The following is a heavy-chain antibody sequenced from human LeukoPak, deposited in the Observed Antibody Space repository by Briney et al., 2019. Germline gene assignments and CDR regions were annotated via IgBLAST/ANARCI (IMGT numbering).Heavy chain of an antibody. CDR2: ISGSGGST. D-gene: IGHD6-19*01. V-gene: IGHV3-23*01. J-gene: IGHJ4*02. CDR1: GFTFSSYA. CDR3: ANPSGSSVAGSFDY. Sequence: TGGSLRLSCAASGFTFSSYAMSWVRQAPGKGLEWVSAISGSGGSTYYADSVKGRFTISRDNSKNTLYLQMNSLRAEDTAVYYCANPSGSSVAGSFDYWGQGTLVTVSS.